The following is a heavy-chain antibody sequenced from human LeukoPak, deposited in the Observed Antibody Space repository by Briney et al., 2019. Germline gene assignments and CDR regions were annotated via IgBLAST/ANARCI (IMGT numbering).Heavy chain of an antibody. J-gene: IGHJ4*02. CDR1: GFTFSNAW. Sequence: KTGGPLRLPCAASGFTFSNAWMSWVRQAPGKGLEWVARIKSKTDGGTTDYAAPVKGRFTISRDDTKNTMYLQRNSLKTEDTAVYYCLRDWYGSGSYWQIRESYCDYWGQGNLGTVSS. CDR3: LRDWYGSGSYWQIRESYCDY. D-gene: IGHD3-10*01. V-gene: IGHV3-15*01. CDR2: IKSKTDGGTT.